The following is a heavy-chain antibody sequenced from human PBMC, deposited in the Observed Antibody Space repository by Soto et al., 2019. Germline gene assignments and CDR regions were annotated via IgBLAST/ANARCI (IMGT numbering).Heavy chain of an antibody. Sequence: GGSLRLSCAASGFTFSSYAMSWVRQAPGKGLEWVSAISGSGGSTYYADSVKGRFTISRDNAKNSLYLQMNSLRAEDTAVYYCARVLFWGIAALPGYCYYMDVWGKGTTVTVSS. J-gene: IGHJ6*03. D-gene: IGHD6-6*01. CDR3: ARVLFWGIAALPGYCYYMDV. CDR2: ISGSGGST. CDR1: GFTFSSYA. V-gene: IGHV3-23*01.